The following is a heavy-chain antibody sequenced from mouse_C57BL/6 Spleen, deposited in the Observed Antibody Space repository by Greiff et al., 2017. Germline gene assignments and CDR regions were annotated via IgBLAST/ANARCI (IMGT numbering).Heavy chain of an antibody. V-gene: IGHV1-69*01. CDR2: IDPSDSYT. CDR3: AVWDYFDY. D-gene: IGHD2-10*02. CDR1: GYTFTSYW. J-gene: IGHJ2*01. Sequence: QVQLQQPGAELVMPGASVKLSCKASGYTFTSYWMHWVKQRPGQGLEWIGEIDPSDSYTNYNQKFNGKSTLTVDKSSSTAYMQLSSLTSEDSAGYYCAVWDYFDYWGQGTTLTVSS.